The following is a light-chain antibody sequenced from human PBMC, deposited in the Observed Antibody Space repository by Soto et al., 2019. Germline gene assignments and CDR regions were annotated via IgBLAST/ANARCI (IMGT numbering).Light chain of an antibody. J-gene: IGKJ2*01. V-gene: IGKV3-20*01. Sequence: EIVLTQSPGTLSLSPRERATLSCRASQSIFNNYLDWYQQKPGQAPRLLVYGASFRSTGIPDRFSGSGTGTDFTLTISRLEPVDFAVYYCQQYGGSPFTFGQGTRLEIK. CDR3: QQYGGSPFT. CDR2: GAS. CDR1: QSIFNNY.